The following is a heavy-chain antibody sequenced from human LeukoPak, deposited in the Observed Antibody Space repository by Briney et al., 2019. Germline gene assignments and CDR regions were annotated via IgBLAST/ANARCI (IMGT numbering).Heavy chain of an antibody. Sequence: GGSLRLSCAASGFTFSSYGMSWVRQAPGKGLEWVSGISGSGGSTYYADSVKGRFTISRDNSKNTLNLQMNSLRAEDTAVYYCAKDRGMAMAGTFDYWGQGTLVTVSS. CDR2: ISGSGGST. CDR1: GFTFSSYG. J-gene: IGHJ4*02. V-gene: IGHV3-23*01. CDR3: AKDRGMAMAGTFDY. D-gene: IGHD6-19*01.